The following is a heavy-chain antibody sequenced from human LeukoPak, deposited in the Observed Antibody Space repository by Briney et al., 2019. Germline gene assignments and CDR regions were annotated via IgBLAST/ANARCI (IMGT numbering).Heavy chain of an antibody. Sequence: GASVKVSCKASGGTFSSYAISWVRQAPGQGPEWMGWISAYNGNTNYAQKLQGRVTMTTDTSTSTAYMELSRLRSDDTAVYYCATGFYDTSGYYFDSWGQGTLVTVSS. CDR1: GGTFSSYA. CDR2: ISAYNGNT. J-gene: IGHJ4*02. V-gene: IGHV1-18*01. D-gene: IGHD3-22*01. CDR3: ATGFYDTSGYYFDS.